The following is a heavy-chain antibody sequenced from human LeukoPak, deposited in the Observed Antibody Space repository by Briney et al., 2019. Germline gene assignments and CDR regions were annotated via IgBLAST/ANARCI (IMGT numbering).Heavy chain of an antibody. J-gene: IGHJ3*02. CDR3: ARHPTEDSGYEFDAFDI. CDR2: INHSGST. CDR1: GGSFSGYY. Sequence: SETLSLTCAAYGGSFSGYYWSWIRQPPGKGLEWIGEINHSGSTNYNPSLKSRVTISVDTSKNQFSLKLSSVTAADTAVYYCARHPTEDSGYEFDAFDIWGQGTMVTVSS. D-gene: IGHD5-12*01. V-gene: IGHV4-34*01.